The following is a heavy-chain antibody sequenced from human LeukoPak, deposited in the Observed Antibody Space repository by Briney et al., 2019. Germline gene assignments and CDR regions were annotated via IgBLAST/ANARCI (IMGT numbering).Heavy chain of an antibody. CDR3: TRSRGIAVAGTNY. V-gene: IGHV3-49*03. Sequence: PGGSLRLSCTASGFTFGDYAMSWFRQAPGKGLEWVGFIRSKAYGGTTEYAASVKGRFTISRDDSKSIAYLQMNSLKTEDTAVYYCTRSRGIAVAGTNYWGQGTLVTVSS. CDR2: IRSKAYGGTT. J-gene: IGHJ4*02. CDR1: GFTFGDYA. D-gene: IGHD6-19*01.